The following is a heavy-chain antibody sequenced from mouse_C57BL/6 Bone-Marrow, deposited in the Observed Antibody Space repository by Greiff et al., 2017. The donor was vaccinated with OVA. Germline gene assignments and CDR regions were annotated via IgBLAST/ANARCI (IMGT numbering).Heavy chain of an antibody. V-gene: IGHV14-3*01. CDR1: GFNIKNTY. CDR2: IDPANGNT. CDR3: ARRLYYSNSYYAMDY. D-gene: IGHD2-5*01. Sequence: DVKLVESVAELVRPGASVKLSCTASGFNIKNTYMHWVKQRPEQGLEWIGRIDPANGNTKYAPKFQGKATITADTSSNTAYLQLSSLTSEDTAIYYCARRLYYSNSYYAMDYWGQGTSVTVSS. J-gene: IGHJ4*01.